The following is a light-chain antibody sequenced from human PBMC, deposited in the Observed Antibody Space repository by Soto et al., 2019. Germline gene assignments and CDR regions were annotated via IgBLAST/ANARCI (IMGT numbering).Light chain of an antibody. CDR2: EAS. Sequence: DIQMTQSPSSLSASVGARVTITCRASQGISDYLAWYQQKPGKLPKLLIYEASTLQSGVPSRFSGSGFVTDLTLTISSLQPETVAAYYCQKYTSAPFTFGPGTKVDIK. CDR1: QGISDY. V-gene: IGKV1-27*01. J-gene: IGKJ3*01. CDR3: QKYTSAPFT.